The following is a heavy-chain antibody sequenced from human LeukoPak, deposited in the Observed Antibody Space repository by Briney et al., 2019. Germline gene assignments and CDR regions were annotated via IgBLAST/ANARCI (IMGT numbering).Heavy chain of an antibody. Sequence: SETLSLTCAVYGGSFSGYYWSWIRQPPGKVLEWIGEINHSGSTNYNPSLKSRVTISVDTSKNQFSLKLSSVTAADTAVYYCARGLRYCSSTSCYTGFYYYYYYMDVWGKGTTVTVSS. V-gene: IGHV4-34*01. J-gene: IGHJ6*03. CDR1: GGSFSGYY. D-gene: IGHD2-2*02. CDR3: ARGLRYCSSTSCYTGFYYYYYYMDV. CDR2: INHSGST.